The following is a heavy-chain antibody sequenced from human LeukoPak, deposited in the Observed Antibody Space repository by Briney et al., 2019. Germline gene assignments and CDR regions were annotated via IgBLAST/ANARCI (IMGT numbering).Heavy chain of an antibody. CDR1: GFTVSSNY. CDR2: IYSGGST. Sequence: GGSLRLSCAASGFTVSSNYMSWVRQAPGKGLEWVSVIYSGGSTYYADSVKGRFTISRDNSKNTVYLQMNSLRAEDTAVYCCARGEPLTYCDGDCYGWGQGTLVTVSS. D-gene: IGHD2-21*02. V-gene: IGHV3-66*01. J-gene: IGHJ4*02. CDR3: ARGEPLTYCDGDCYG.